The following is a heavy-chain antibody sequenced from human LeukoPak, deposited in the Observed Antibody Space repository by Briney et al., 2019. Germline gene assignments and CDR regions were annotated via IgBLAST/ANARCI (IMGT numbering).Heavy chain of an antibody. J-gene: IGHJ6*03. Sequence: SVKVSCKASGGTFSSYAISWVRQAPGQGLEWMGGIIPIFGTANYAQKFQGRVTITADESTSTAYMELSSLRSEDTALYYCARDSLEIVVVPAASDVGYYYMDVWGKGTTVTVSS. CDR1: GGTFSSYA. CDR2: IIPIFGTA. V-gene: IGHV1-69*13. CDR3: ARDSLEIVVVPAASDVGYYYMDV. D-gene: IGHD2-2*01.